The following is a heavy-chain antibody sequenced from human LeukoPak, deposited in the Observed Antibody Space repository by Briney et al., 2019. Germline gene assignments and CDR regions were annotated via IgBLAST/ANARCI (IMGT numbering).Heavy chain of an antibody. CDR2: ISSSSSYI. CDR1: GFTFSSYS. D-gene: IGHD1-1*01. CDR3: AKGLERESRLDS. Sequence: GGSLRLSCAASGFTFSSYSMNWVRQAPGKGLEWVSSISSSSSYIYYADSVKGRFTISRDNAKNSLYLQMNSLRAEDTALYYCAKGLERESRLDSWGQGTLVTVSS. V-gene: IGHV3-21*04. J-gene: IGHJ4*02.